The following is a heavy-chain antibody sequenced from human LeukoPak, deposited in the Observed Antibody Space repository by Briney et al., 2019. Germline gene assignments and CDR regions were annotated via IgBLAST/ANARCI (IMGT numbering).Heavy chain of an antibody. CDR1: GGSFSGYY. Sequence: PSETLSLTCAVYGGSFSGYYWSWIRQPPGKGLERIGEINHSGSTNYNPSLKSRVTISVDTSKNQFSLKLSSVTAADTAVYYCARAVYSSSWYGSDYWGQGTLVTVSS. J-gene: IGHJ4*02. CDR3: ARAVYSSSWYGSDY. V-gene: IGHV4-34*01. D-gene: IGHD6-13*01. CDR2: INHSGST.